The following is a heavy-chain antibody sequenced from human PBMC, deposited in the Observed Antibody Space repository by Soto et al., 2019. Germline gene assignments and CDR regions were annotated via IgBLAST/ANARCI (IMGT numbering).Heavy chain of an antibody. V-gene: IGHV3-30*03. Sequence: QVELVESGGGVVQPVGSLRPSCAAAGFTFSTYGMNWVRQAPGKGPEWVAIISSDGSETHYADSGKGRFTNSRDNPRSTLYLQMNSLIVEDTAVYYCARQEAGTDYWGQGTLVTVSS. CDR1: GFTFSTYG. D-gene: IGHD6-19*01. CDR2: ISSDGSET. CDR3: ARQEAGTDY. J-gene: IGHJ4*02.